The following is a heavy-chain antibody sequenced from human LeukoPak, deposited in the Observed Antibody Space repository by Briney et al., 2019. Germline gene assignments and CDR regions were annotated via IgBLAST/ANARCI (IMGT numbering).Heavy chain of an antibody. CDR2: IYSSGST. D-gene: IGHD1-26*01. CDR1: GGSMSSGSYY. CDR3: VRDIEL. Sequence: SQTLSLTCSVSGGSMSSGSYYWSWIRQPAGKGLEWIGRIYSSGSTNYNPSLQSRVTISLDTSKDQFALKISSVTAADTAVYYCVRDIELWGQGTLVTVSS. J-gene: IGHJ4*02. V-gene: IGHV4-61*02.